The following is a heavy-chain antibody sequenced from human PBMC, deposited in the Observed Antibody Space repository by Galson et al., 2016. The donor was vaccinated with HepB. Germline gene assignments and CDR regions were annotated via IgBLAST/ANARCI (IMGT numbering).Heavy chain of an antibody. CDR2: VAIHGVP. V-gene: IGHV3-13*05. J-gene: IGHJ2*01. CDR1: GFIFRNHD. CDR3: AREVGQLGYCYFDR. Sequence: SLRLSCAASGFIFRNHDIHWVRQATGKRLEWVSAVAIHGVPSYSDSVKGRFTVSRENSKNSLYLEMNSLGAGDTAIYYCAREVGQLGYCYFDRWGRGSLVTVSS. D-gene: IGHD5-24*01.